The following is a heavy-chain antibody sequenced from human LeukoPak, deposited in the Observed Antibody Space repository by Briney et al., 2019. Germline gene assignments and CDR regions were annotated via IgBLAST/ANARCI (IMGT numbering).Heavy chain of an antibody. V-gene: IGHV4-34*01. CDR2: INHGGST. J-gene: IGHJ4*02. CDR3: ARALIVVVVAASACYFFY. D-gene: IGHD2-15*01. Sequence: SSETLSLTCAAYGVTFSGYYWSWIRQAPGKGLEWVGGINHGGSTNYNPSPESRVTISVGTSKTQFSMKLSSVSAADTAVYYCARALIVVVVAASACYFFYWGQGTLVTVSS. CDR1: GVTFSGYY.